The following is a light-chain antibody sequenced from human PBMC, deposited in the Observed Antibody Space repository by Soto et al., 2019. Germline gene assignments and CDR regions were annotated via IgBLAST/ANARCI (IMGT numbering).Light chain of an antibody. Sequence: DIRMTQSPSAMSASVGDRVTITCRASQGIINYLVWFQQKPGKGPKRLISAASTLQSGVPSRFSGSGSGTEFTLTISSLQPEDFATYYCLQHNSYPLTFGGGTKVEIK. CDR1: QGIINY. J-gene: IGKJ4*01. V-gene: IGKV1-17*03. CDR3: LQHNSYPLT. CDR2: AAS.